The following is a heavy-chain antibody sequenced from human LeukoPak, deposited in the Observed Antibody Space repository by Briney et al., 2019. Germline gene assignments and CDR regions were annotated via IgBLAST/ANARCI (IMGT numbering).Heavy chain of an antibody. J-gene: IGHJ4*02. CDR2: INPNSGGT. D-gene: IGHD3-3*01. CDR1: GYTFTGYY. CDR3: ARGRRITIFGVVIHRYYFDY. Sequence: ASVKVSCKASGYTFTGYYMHWVRQAPGQGLEWMGWINPNSGGTNYAQKFQGRVTMTRDTSISTACMELSRLRSDDTAVYYCARGRRITIFGVVIHRYYFDYWGQGTLVTVSS. V-gene: IGHV1-2*02.